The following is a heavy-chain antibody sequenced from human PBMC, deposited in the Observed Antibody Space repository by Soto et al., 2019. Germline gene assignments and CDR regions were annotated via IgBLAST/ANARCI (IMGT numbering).Heavy chain of an antibody. CDR3: ARFHPSKCWGGDHLIPAGC. Sequence: ASVKVSCKASGYTFTSHDINWVRQATGQGLEWMGWMNPNSGNTGYAQKFQGRVTMTRNTSISTAYIELSSLRSEDTAVYYCARFHPSKCWGGDHLIPAGCWGQGTRVNVPS. J-gene: IGHJ4*02. V-gene: IGHV1-8*01. CDR2: MNPNSGNT. CDR1: GYTFTSHD. D-gene: IGHD2-21*01.